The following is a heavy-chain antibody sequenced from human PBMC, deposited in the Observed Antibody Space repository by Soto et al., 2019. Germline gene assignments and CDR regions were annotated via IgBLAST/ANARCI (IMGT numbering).Heavy chain of an antibody. CDR1: GYTFNNFG. V-gene: IGHV1-18*01. D-gene: IGHD1-20*01. Sequence: QVQLVQSGAEVKKPGASVKVSCKASGYTFNNFGINWVRQAPGQGLEWMGWISAYTGNTNYAQKLQGRVTMTTDTFPNKVYMELGSLRSDDTAVFSCGGGGITGMGWFDPWGQGTLVTVSS. J-gene: IGHJ5*02. CDR3: GGGGITGMGWFDP. CDR2: ISAYTGNT.